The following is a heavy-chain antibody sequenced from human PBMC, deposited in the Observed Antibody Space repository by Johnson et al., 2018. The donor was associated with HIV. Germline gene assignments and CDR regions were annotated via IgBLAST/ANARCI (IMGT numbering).Heavy chain of an antibody. D-gene: IGHD2-21*02. CDR1: GFTFSSYA. V-gene: IGHV3-64*01. CDR2: ISSNGGST. Sequence: VQLVESGGGLVQPGGSLRLSCAASGFTFSSYAMHWVRQAPGKGLEYVSAISSNGGSTYYANSVKGIFTISRDNSKNTLYLQMGSLRAEDMAVYYCARKVVTADDAFDIWGQGTMVTVSS. J-gene: IGHJ3*02. CDR3: ARKVVTADDAFDI.